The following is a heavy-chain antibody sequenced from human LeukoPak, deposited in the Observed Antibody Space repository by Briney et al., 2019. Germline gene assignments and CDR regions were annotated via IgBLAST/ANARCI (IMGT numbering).Heavy chain of an antibody. V-gene: IGHV3-21*03. CDR1: GVTFSSYS. D-gene: IGHD6-13*01. CDR3: ARERYSRSWYEVDYYYGMDV. J-gene: IGHJ6*04. CDR2: ISSSSSYI. Sequence: WGSLSLSCAASGVTFSSYSMNWVRQAPGKGLEWVSSISSSSSYIYYADSVKGRFTISRDNAKNSLSLPLNSLRDEDTAVYYCARERYSRSWYEVDYYYGMDVWGKGTTVTVSS.